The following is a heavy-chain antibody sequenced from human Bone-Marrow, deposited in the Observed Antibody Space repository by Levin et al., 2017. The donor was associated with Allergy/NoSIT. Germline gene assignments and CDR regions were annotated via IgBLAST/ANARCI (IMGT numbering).Heavy chain of an antibody. CDR1: GFTFSSYG. V-gene: IGHV3-30*18. CDR2: ISYDGSNK. Sequence: GESLKISCAASGFTFSSYGMHWVRQAPGKGLEWVAVISYDGSNKYYADSVKGRFTISRDNSKNTLYLQMNSLRAEDTAVYYCAKPQWLGHKLGFFDYWGQGTLVTVSS. D-gene: IGHD6-19*01. CDR3: AKPQWLGHKLGFFDY. J-gene: IGHJ4*02.